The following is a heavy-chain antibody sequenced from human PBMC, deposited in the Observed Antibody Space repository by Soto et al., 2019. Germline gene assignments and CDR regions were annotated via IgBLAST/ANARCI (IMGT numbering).Heavy chain of an antibody. CDR1: GLTFCSFT. D-gene: IGHD6-13*01. CDR2: ISSNSAYI. Sequence: PGGSMRLSCAASGLTFCSFTMNWVRKAPGKGLEWVSTISSNSAYIYYTDALRGRFTISRDNAKNSLHLQMNSLRAEDTAVYYCTRDASRDSSARGWFDPWGPGTLVTVSS. CDR3: TRDASRDSSARGWFDP. J-gene: IGHJ5*02. V-gene: IGHV3-21*01.